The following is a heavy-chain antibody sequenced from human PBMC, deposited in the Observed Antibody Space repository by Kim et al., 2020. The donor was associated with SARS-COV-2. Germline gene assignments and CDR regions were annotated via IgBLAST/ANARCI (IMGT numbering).Heavy chain of an antibody. D-gene: IGHD2-15*01. V-gene: IGHV1-2*06. CDR3: ARDPCSGGSCYLAYFDY. CDR2: INPNSGGT. CDR1: GYTFTGYY. J-gene: IGHJ4*02. Sequence: ASVKVSCKASGYTFTGYYMHWVRQAPGQGLEWMGRINPNSGGTNYAQKFQGRVTMTRDTSISTAYMELSRLRSDDTAVYYCARDPCSGGSCYLAYFDYWGQGTLVTVSS.